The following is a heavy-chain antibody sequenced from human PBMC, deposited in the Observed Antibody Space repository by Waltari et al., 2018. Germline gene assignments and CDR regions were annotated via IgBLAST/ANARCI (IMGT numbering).Heavy chain of an antibody. D-gene: IGHD3-10*01. CDR3: ARARITMVRGIYDYFDY. Sequence: QVQLVQSGAEVKKPGSSVKVSCKASGGTFSSYAISWVRQAPGQGLEWMGGIMPIFGTANYAQKCQSRVTMTADESTSTAYRELSSLRSEDTAEYYGARARITMVRGIYDYFDYWGQGTLVTVAS. V-gene: IGHV1-69*01. CDR1: GGTFSSYA. CDR2: IMPIFGTA. J-gene: IGHJ4*02.